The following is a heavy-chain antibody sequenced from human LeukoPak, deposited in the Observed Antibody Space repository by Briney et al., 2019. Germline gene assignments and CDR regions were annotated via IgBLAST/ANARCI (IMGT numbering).Heavy chain of an antibody. V-gene: IGHV3-30-3*01. CDR3: ARNSVGATTGSIDY. Sequence: QAGRSLRLSCAASGFTFSSYAMHWVRQAPGKGLEWVAVISYDGSNKYYADSVKGRFTISRDNSKNTLYLQMNSLRAEDTAVYYCARNSVGATTGSIDYWGQGTLVTVSS. D-gene: IGHD1-26*01. J-gene: IGHJ4*02. CDR1: GFTFSSYA. CDR2: ISYDGSNK.